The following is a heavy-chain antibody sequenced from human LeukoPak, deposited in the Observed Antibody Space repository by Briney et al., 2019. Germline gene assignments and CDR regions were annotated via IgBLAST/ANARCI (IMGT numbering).Heavy chain of an antibody. CDR1: GGSISSYY. D-gene: IGHD3-22*01. V-gene: IGHV4-4*07. J-gene: IGHJ4*02. CDR2: IYTSGST. CDR3: ARDRGGYDSSGYYWVH. Sequence: SETLSLTCTVSGGSISSYYWSWIRQPAGKGLEWIGRIYTSGSTNYNPSLKSRVAISVDTSKNQFSLKLSSVTAADTAVYYCARDRGGYDSSGYYWVHRGQGTLVTVSS.